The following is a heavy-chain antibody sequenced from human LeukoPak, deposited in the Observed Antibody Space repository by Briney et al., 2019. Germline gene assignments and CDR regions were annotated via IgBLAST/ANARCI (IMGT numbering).Heavy chain of an antibody. CDR3: ARGRGQDIVVVVGADAFDI. D-gene: IGHD2-15*01. CDR2: INLRGST. Sequence: SETLSLTCAVYGGSFNDYYWNWIRQPPGKGLEWIGEINLRGSTTYNPSLKSRVTISLDESKNQFSLKLSSVTAADTAIYYCARGRGQDIVVVVGADAFDIWGQGTMVTVSS. CDR1: GGSFNDYY. V-gene: IGHV4-34*01. J-gene: IGHJ3*02.